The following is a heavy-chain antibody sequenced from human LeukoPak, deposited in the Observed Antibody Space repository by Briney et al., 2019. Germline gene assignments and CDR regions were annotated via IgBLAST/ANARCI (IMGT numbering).Heavy chain of an antibody. CDR2: IYYSGST. CDR3: ARLLSRLWFDP. Sequence: SETLSLTCTVPGGSISSGGYYWSWIRQHPGKGLEWIGYIYYSGSTNYNPSLKSRVTISVDTSKNQFSLKLSSVTAADTAVYYCARLLSRLWFDPWGQGTLVTVSS. J-gene: IGHJ5*02. CDR1: GGSISSGGYY. V-gene: IGHV4-61*08. D-gene: IGHD2-21*01.